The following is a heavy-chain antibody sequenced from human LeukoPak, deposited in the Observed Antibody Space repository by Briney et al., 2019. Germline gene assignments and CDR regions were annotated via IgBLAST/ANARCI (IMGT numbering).Heavy chain of an antibody. CDR1: GGSISSSSYY. V-gene: IGHV4-39*07. D-gene: IGHD3-10*01. Sequence: TSETLSLTCTVSGGSISSSSYYWGWIRQPPGKGLEWIGSIYYSGSTYYNPSLKSRVTISVDTSKNQFSLKLSSVTAANTAVYYCARVGPGSRYYYYYMDVWGKGTTVTVSS. CDR2: IYYSGST. J-gene: IGHJ6*03. CDR3: ARVGPGSRYYYYYMDV.